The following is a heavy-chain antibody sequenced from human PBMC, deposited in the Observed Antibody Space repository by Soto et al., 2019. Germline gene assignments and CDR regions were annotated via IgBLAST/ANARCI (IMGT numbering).Heavy chain of an antibody. CDR3: AIGFMVRGVIAHDY. D-gene: IGHD3-10*01. CDR2: ISSSSSYI. V-gene: IGHV3-21*01. J-gene: IGHJ4*02. Sequence: PGGSLRLSCAASGFTFSSYSMNWVRQAPGKGLEWVSSISSSSSYIYYADSVKGRFTISRDNAKNSLYLQMNSLRAEDTAVYYCAIGFMVRGVIAHDYWGQGTLVTVSS. CDR1: GFTFSSYS.